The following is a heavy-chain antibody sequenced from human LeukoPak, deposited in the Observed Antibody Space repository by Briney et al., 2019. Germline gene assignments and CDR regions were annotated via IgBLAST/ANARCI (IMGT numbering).Heavy chain of an antibody. J-gene: IGHJ6*02. CDR2: ISGRGGSP. D-gene: IGHD3-10*01. Sequence: GGSLRLSCAASGFTFSSYAMSWVRQAPGKGLEWVSAISGRGGSPYYADSVKGRFTISRDNSKNTLYLQMNSLRAEDTAVYYCAKGGSPYGSGSYYNVEGSYYYGMDVWGQGTTVTVSS. CDR1: GFTFSSYA. V-gene: IGHV3-23*01. CDR3: AKGGSPYGSGSYYNVEGSYYYGMDV.